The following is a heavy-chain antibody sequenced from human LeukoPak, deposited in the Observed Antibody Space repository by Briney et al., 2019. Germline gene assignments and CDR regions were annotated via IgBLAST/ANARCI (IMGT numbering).Heavy chain of an antibody. CDR3: ATSYDMGWLIGY. J-gene: IGHJ4*02. Sequence: GGSLRLSCAASGFTFSSYWMNWVRQVPGQGLEWVANIKQDGSEKFYVASVKGRFTISRDNGKSSLYLQMNSLRAEDTALYYCATSYDMGWLIGYWGQGTLVTVSS. CDR1: GFTFSSYW. V-gene: IGHV3-7*03. D-gene: IGHD3/OR15-3a*01. CDR2: IKQDGSEK.